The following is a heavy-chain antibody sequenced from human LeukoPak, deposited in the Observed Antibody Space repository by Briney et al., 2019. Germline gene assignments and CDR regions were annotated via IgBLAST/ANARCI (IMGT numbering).Heavy chain of an antibody. CDR3: ATSYDMGWLIGY. J-gene: IGHJ4*02. Sequence: GGSLRLSCAASGFTFSSYWMNWVRQVPGQGLEWVANIKQDGSEKFYVASVKGRFTISRDNGKSSLYLQMNSLRAEDTALYYCATSYDMGWLIGYWGQGTLVTVSS. CDR1: GFTFSSYW. V-gene: IGHV3-7*03. D-gene: IGHD3/OR15-3a*01. CDR2: IKQDGSEK.